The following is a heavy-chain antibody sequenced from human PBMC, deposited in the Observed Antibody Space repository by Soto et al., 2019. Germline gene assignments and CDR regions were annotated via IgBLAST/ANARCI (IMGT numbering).Heavy chain of an antibody. V-gene: IGHV3-23*01. CDR1: GFTFSSYA. J-gene: IGHJ4*02. Sequence: EVQLLESGGGLVQPGRSLRFSCAASGFTFSSYAMSWVRQAPGKGLEWVSAISGSGGTTYYADSVKGRFTISRDNSMNTLFLQMNSLRAEDTAVYYCAKFFVETGGSSGWPWSFHYWGQGTLVTVSS. CDR2: ISGSGGTT. CDR3: AKFFVETGGSSGWPWSFHY. D-gene: IGHD6-25*01.